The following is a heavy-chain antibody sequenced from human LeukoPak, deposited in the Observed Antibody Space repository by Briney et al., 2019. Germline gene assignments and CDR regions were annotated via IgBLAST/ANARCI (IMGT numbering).Heavy chain of an antibody. J-gene: IGHJ4*02. D-gene: IGHD2/OR15-2a*01. V-gene: IGHV1-2*06. CDR2: INPNSGGT. CDR3: ASYRRGFLALDY. Sequence: ASVKVSCKASGYTFTSYGISWVRQAPGQGLEWMGRINPNSGGTNYAQKFQGRVTMTRDTSISTAYMELSRLRSDDTAVYYCASYRRGFLALDYWGQGTLVTVSS. CDR1: GYTFTSYG.